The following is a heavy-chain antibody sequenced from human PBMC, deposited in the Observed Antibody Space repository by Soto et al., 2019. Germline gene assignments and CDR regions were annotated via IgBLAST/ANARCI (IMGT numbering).Heavy chain of an antibody. D-gene: IGHD6-13*01. J-gene: IGHJ4*02. V-gene: IGHV5-10-1*04. CDR1: GYSFTSYW. CDR3: ARLRGRIAAAGTTDYLDY. Sequence: GESLKISCKGSGYSFTSYWISWVRQMPGKGLEWMGRIDPSDSYTRYSPSFQGQVTISADKSIGTAYLQWSSLKASDTAMYYCARLRGRIAAAGTTDYLDYWGQGTLVTVSS. CDR2: IDPSDSYT.